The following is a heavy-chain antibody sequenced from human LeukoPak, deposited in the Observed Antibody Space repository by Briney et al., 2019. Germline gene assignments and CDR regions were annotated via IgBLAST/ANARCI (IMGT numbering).Heavy chain of an antibody. Sequence: PSETLPLLCTVSGDSIRSHYCAWIRQSPGKGLEWIGHIYNSATTDYNPCCKSRVTISLDTSKKQFSLKMTSVTALDSAVYYCARGGEGYNDDAFELWGLGTVVTVSS. V-gene: IGHV4-59*11. CDR1: GDSIRSHY. CDR3: ARGGEGYNDDAFEL. J-gene: IGHJ3*01. CDR2: IYNSATT. D-gene: IGHD5-24*01.